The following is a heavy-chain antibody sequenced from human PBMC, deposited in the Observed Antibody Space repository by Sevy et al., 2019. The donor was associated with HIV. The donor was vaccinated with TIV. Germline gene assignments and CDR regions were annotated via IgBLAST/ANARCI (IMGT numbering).Heavy chain of an antibody. CDR1: GFAFNSYW. V-gene: IGHV3-7*01. Sequence: GGSLRLSCAASGFAFNSYWMSWVRQAPGMGLQWVGTIKEDGSEKYYVDSMKGRFTISRDNAKNSLYLQMNSLRAEDSGVYYCARAMGVWGQGTTVTVSS. CDR3: ARAMGV. CDR2: IKEDGSEK. J-gene: IGHJ6*02.